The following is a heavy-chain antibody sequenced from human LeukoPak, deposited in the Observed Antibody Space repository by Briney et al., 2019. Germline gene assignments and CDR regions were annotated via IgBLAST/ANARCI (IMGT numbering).Heavy chain of an antibody. D-gene: IGHD3-10*02. Sequence: GGSLRLSCAASGFTFSSYSMNLVRQAPEKVLEWVSYISTSSSTIYYADSVKGRFTIARDNAKNSLYLQMNSLRAEDTAVYYCAERGITMIGGVWGKGTTVTIAS. CDR1: GFTFSSYS. J-gene: IGHJ6*04. V-gene: IGHV3-48*04. CDR3: AERGITMIGGV. CDR2: ISTSSSTI.